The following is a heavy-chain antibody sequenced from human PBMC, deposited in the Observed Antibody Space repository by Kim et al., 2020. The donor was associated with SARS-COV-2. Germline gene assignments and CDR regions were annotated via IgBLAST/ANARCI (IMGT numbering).Heavy chain of an antibody. CDR3: ARDSLGVAGTGDFDY. CDR2: ISYDGSNK. Sequence: GGSLRLSCAASGFTFSSYAMHWVRQAPGKGLEWVAVISYDGSNKYYADSVKGRFTISRDNSKNTLYLQMNSLRAEDTAVYYCARDSLGVAGTGDFDYWGQGTLVTVSS. J-gene: IGHJ4*02. D-gene: IGHD6-19*01. V-gene: IGHV3-30-3*01. CDR1: GFTFSSYA.